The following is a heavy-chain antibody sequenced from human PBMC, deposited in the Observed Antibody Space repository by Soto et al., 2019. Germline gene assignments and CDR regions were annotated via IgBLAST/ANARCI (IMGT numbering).Heavy chain of an antibody. V-gene: IGHV3-30-3*01. CDR2: ISYDGSNK. J-gene: IGHJ4*02. CDR1: GFTFSSYA. D-gene: IGHD3-3*01. Sequence: GGSLRLSCAASGFTFSSYAMHWVRQAPGKGLEWVAVISYDGSNKYYADSVKGRFTISRDNSKNTLYLQMNSLRAEDTAVYYCARDGDDFRHGTFDYWGQGTLVTVSS. CDR3: ARDGDDFRHGTFDY.